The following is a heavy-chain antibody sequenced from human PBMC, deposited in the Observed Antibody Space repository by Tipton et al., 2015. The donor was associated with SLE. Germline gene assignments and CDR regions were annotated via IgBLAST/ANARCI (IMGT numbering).Heavy chain of an antibody. Sequence: TLSLTCTVSGGSIGNYYWSWIRQPAGKGLEWIGRIYTSGSTNYNPSLKSRVTMSVDTSKNQFSLKLSSVTAADTAVYYCARGPFQRWPPGAYWGQGTLVTVSS. CDR1: GGSIGNYY. D-gene: IGHD6-19*01. CDR2: IYTSGST. J-gene: IGHJ4*02. CDR3: ARGPFQRWPPGAY. V-gene: IGHV4-4*07.